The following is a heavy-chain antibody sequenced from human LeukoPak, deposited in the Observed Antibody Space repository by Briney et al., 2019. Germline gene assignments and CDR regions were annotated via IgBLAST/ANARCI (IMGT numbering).Heavy chain of an antibody. J-gene: IGHJ3*02. CDR1: GGSISSGDYY. CDR2: IYYSGST. Sequence: PSQTLSHTCTVSGGSISSGDYYWSWIRQPPGKGLEWIGYIYYSGSTYYNPSLKSRVTISVDTSKNQFSLKLSSVTAADTAVYYCARTFGAAGRGDDAFDIWGQGTMVTVSS. V-gene: IGHV4-30-4*01. D-gene: IGHD6-13*01. CDR3: ARTFGAAGRGDDAFDI.